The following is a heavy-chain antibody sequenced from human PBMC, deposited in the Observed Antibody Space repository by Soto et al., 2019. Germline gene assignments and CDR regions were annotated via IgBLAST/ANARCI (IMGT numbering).Heavy chain of an antibody. D-gene: IGHD2-2*01. CDR1: GGSISSSYW. CDR3: ARAVYCTSTSCHLDY. V-gene: IGHV4-4*02. J-gene: IGHJ4*02. Sequence: QVHLQQSGPGLVQPSGTLSLTCAVSGGSISSSYWWTWVRQPPRKGLEWIGEIYHNENTNYNPSLKSRVTVSIDKSKNQFSLKVNSMTAADTAVYYCARAVYCTSTSCHLDYWGQGTLVAVSS. CDR2: IYHNENT.